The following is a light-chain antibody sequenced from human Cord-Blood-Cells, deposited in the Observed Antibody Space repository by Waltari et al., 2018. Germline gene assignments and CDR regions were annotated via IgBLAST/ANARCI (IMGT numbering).Light chain of an antibody. CDR2: KAS. CDR1: QSISSW. V-gene: IGKV1-5*03. CDR3: QQYNSYSRT. J-gene: IGKJ1*01. Sequence: DLQLTQSPSTLSASVGDRVTITCRDSQSISSWLAWYQQKPGKAPKLLIYKASSLESGVPSRFSDSGSGTEFTLTISSLQPDDFATYYCQQYNSYSRTFGQGTKVEIK.